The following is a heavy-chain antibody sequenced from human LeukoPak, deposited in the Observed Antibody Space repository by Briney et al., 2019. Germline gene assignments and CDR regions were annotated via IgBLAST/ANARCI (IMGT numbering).Heavy chain of an antibody. CDR2: IYYSGST. J-gene: IGHJ4*02. Sequence: SQTLSLTCTVSGGSISSGGYYWSWIRQHPRKGLEWIGYIYYSGSTHYNPSLKRRVTISVDTSKNQFSLKLTSVTAADTAVYYCARDQLLRGFDSWGQGTLVTVSS. D-gene: IGHD2-2*01. CDR1: GGSISSGGYY. V-gene: IGHV4-31*03. CDR3: ARDQLLRGFDS.